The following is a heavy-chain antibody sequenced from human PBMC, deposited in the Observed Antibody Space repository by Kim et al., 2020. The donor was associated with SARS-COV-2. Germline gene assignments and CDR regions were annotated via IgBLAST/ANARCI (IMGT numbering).Heavy chain of an antibody. Sequence: YYADSGKGRFTISRDNSKNTLYLQMNSLRAEDTAVYYCAKETHITMIFDYWGQGTLVTVSS. D-gene: IGHD3-22*01. CDR3: AKETHITMIFDY. V-gene: IGHV3-23*01. J-gene: IGHJ4*02.